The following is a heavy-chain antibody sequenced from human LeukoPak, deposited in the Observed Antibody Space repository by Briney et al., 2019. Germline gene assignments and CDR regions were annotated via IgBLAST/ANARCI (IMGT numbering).Heavy chain of an antibody. CDR2: IWYDGSNK. J-gene: IGHJ4*02. D-gene: IGHD2-2*01. CDR3: AKDPGGDIVVVPAAPDY. Sequence: PGRSLRLSCAASGFTFSSYGMHWVRQAPGEGLEWVAVIWYDGSNKYYADSVKGRFTISRDNSKNTLYLQMNSLRAEDTAVYYCAKDPGGDIVVVPAAPDYWGQGTLVTVSS. V-gene: IGHV3-33*06. CDR1: GFTFSSYG.